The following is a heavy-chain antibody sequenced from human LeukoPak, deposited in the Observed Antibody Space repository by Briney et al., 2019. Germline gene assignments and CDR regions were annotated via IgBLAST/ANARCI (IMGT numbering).Heavy chain of an antibody. Sequence: GGSLRLSCAASVFTVSSNYMSWVRHAPGKGLEWILYISSSSSTIYHADSVKGRFTISRDNAKNSLYLQMNSLRDEDTAVYYCARGGSGYGDYSYFFGLDVWGQGTTVTVSS. V-gene: IGHV3-48*02. J-gene: IGHJ6*02. CDR2: ISSSSSTI. CDR3: ARGGSGYGDYSYFFGLDV. D-gene: IGHD5-12*01. CDR1: VFTVSSNY.